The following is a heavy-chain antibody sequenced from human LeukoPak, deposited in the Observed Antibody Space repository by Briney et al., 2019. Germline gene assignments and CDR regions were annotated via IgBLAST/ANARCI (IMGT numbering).Heavy chain of an antibody. CDR2: ISAYNGNT. J-gene: IGHJ4*02. D-gene: IGHD5-24*01. CDR3: AREDQEMATRY. CDR1: GYTFTSNG. V-gene: IGHV1-18*01. Sequence: WASVKVSCKASGYTFTSNGISWVRQAPGQGLGWMGWISAYNGNTNYAQKLQGRVTMTTDTSTSTAYMELRGLRSDDTAVYYCAREDQEMATRYWGQGTLVTVSS.